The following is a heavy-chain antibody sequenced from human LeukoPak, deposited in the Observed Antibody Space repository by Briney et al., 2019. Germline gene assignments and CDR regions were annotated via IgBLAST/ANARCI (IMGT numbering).Heavy chain of an antibody. CDR3: ARPLKRARGNTPFFYDY. D-gene: IGHD4-23*01. CDR2: IYPGGSDT. V-gene: IGHV5-51*01. J-gene: IGHJ4*02. Sequence: GESLKISCKGSGYSFTNYRIGWVRQMPGKGLEWMGIIYPGGSDTRYSPSFQGQVTISADKSISTAYLQWSSLKASDTAMYYCARPLKRARGNTPFFYDYWGQGTLVTVSS. CDR1: GYSFTNYR.